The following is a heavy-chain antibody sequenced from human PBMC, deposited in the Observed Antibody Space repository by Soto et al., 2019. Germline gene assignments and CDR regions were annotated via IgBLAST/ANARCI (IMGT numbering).Heavy chain of an antibody. CDR2: ITHSGTYV. Sequence: GGSLRLSCTASGFTFSEYSMSWVRQAPGKGLEWVSSITHSGTYVYYADSVKGRFTISRDSASNSLYLQMNSLTAEDSALYYCSPALNYWGQGTLVTVSS. D-gene: IGHD2-2*01. V-gene: IGHV3-21*01. J-gene: IGHJ4*02. CDR3: SPALNY. CDR1: GFTFSEYS.